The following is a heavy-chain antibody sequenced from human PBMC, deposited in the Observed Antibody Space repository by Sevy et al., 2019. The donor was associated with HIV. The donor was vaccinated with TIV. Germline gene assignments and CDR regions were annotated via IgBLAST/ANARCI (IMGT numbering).Heavy chain of an antibody. CDR1: GFTLSSYA. CDR3: ARDPQAAAGTSHFDY. V-gene: IGHV3-30-3*01. D-gene: IGHD6-13*01. CDR2: ISYDGSNK. J-gene: IGHJ4*02. Sequence: GGSLRLSCAASGFTLSSYAMHWVRQAPGKGLEWVAVISYDGSNKYYADSVKGRFTISRDNSKNTLYLQMNSLRAEDTAVYYCARDPQAAAGTSHFDYWGQGSLVTVSS.